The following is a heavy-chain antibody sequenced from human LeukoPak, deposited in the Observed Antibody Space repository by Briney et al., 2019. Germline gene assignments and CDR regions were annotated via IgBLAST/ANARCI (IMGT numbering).Heavy chain of an antibody. D-gene: IGHD2-21*02. Sequence: PSETLSLTCSISSGSITDFYWTWIRQPAGKGLEWIGRYSTSGSPSYNPSLNNRVTLSVDRSQNHFSLKLTSVTAADTAVYYCARATGGDSYSYYMDVWGKGTTVTVS. CDR1: SGSITDFY. V-gene: IGHV4-4*07. CDR2: YSTSGSP. CDR3: ARATGGDSYSYYMDV. J-gene: IGHJ6*03.